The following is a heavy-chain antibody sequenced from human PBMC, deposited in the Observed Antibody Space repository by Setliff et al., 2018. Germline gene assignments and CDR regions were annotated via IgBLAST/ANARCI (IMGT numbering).Heavy chain of an antibody. J-gene: IGHJ4*02. CDR1: GYTFTNYG. CDR2: INNYNFNT. CDR3: ARINFYVSSGYYYASDN. Sequence: ASVKVSCKASGYTFTNYGINWVRQAPGQGLEWMGWINNYNFNTNYPQKFLGRVTMATDTSTSTAYMELRSLRSDDTAVYYCARINFYVSSGYYYASDNWGQGTLVTVSS. V-gene: IGHV1-18*01. D-gene: IGHD3-22*01.